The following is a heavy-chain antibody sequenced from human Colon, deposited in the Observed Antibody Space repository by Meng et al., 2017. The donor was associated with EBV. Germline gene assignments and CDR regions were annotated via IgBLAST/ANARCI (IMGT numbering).Heavy chain of an antibody. Sequence: QVHLQHWGAGLFKPTVPPSLPCPVTGGSLSGAYWNWIRQPPGKGLEWIGEIIHGGSPSYNPSLKSRVTISIDTSKNQLSLMLSSVTAADTAVYYCARRPTGIDYWGQGTLVTVSS. D-gene: IGHD2-8*02. CDR3: ARRPTGIDY. J-gene: IGHJ4*02. V-gene: IGHV4-34*02. CDR2: IIHGGSP. CDR1: GGSLSGAY.